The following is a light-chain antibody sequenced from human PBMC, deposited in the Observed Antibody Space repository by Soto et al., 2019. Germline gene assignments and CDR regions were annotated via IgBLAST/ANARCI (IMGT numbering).Light chain of an antibody. CDR3: QQYHDWPPVT. Sequence: EVVMTQSPATLSVSPGERATLSCRASQSVTGNLAWYQQKPGQAPRLLIYGASTRATGIPARFSGSGSGAEFTLTISSLQSEDFAVYYCQQYHDWPPVTFGQGTRLEIK. V-gene: IGKV3-15*01. CDR2: GAS. CDR1: QSVTGN. J-gene: IGKJ5*01.